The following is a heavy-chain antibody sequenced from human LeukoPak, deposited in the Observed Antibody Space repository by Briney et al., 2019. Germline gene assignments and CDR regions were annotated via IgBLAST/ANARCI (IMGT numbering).Heavy chain of an antibody. J-gene: IGHJ3*02. CDR1: GGSISNYY. V-gene: IGHV4-59*08. CDR2: FYYTGST. CDR3: ASTHYYDSSGYFSAFDM. Sequence: PSETLSLTCTVSGGSISNYYCSWTRQPPGKGLEWIGYFYYTGSTYYNPSLKSRVTISVDTSKNQFSLKLSSVTAADTAVYYCASTHYYDSSGYFSAFDMWGQGTMVTVSS. D-gene: IGHD3-22*01.